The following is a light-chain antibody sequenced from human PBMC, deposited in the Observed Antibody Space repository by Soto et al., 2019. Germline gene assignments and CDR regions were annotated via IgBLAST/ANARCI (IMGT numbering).Light chain of an antibody. Sequence: QTVVTQEPSFSVSPGGTVTLTCGLSSDSVSASHFPSWYQQTPGQAPRTLIYNTNTRSSGVPDRFSGSNSGNTATLTISGTQAMDEADYYCQAWDSSYVVFGGGTKLTVL. CDR1: SDSVSASHF. CDR3: QAWDSSYVV. CDR2: NTN. J-gene: IGLJ2*01. V-gene: IGLV8-61*01.